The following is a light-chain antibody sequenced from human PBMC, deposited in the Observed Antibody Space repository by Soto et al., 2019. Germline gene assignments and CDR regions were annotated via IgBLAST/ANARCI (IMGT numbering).Light chain of an antibody. CDR3: QQYNNWPPRIT. V-gene: IGKV3-15*01. Sequence: EIVMTQSPATLSVSPGERATLSCRASQSVSSNLAWYQQKPAQAPPPLIYGASTRATGIPARFSGSGSGTEFTLSISSLQSEDFAVYYCQQYNNWPPRITFGQGTRLEIK. CDR1: QSVSSN. CDR2: GAS. J-gene: IGKJ5*01.